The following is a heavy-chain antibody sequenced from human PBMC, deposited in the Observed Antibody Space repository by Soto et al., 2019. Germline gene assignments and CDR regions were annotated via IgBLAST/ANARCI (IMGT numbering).Heavy chain of an antibody. V-gene: IGHV1-69*01. D-gene: IGHD6-6*01. J-gene: IGHJ3*02. CDR1: GGTFSSYA. CDR3: ARESKGYSSSSAGDAFDI. CDR2: IIPIFGTA. Sequence: QVQLVQSGAEVKKPGSSVKVSCKASGGTFSSYAISWVRQAPGQGLEWMGGIIPIFGTANYAQKFQGRVTITADEFTSTAYMEPSSLRSEDTAVYYCARESKGYSSSSAGDAFDIWGQGTMVTVSS.